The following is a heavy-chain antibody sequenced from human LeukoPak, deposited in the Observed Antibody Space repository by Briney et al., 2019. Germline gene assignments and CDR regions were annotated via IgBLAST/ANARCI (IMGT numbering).Heavy chain of an antibody. CDR1: GFTVSSNY. V-gene: IGHV3-66*02. J-gene: IGHJ4*02. CDR2: IYSGGST. D-gene: IGHD3-3*01. Sequence: GGSLRLSCAASGFTVSSNYMSWVRQAPGKGLEWVSVIYSGGSTYYADSVKGRFTISRDNSKNTLYLQMNSLRAGDTAVYYCARAVYDFWSGYRYWGQGTLVTVSS. CDR3: ARAVYDFWSGYRY.